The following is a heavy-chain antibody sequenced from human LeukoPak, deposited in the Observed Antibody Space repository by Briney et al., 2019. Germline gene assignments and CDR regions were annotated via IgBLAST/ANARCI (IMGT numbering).Heavy chain of an antibody. CDR3: ARELLWFGELEIITYGMDV. CDR2: ISSSSSTI. J-gene: IGHJ6*02. Sequence: GGSLRLSCAASGFTFSSYSMNWVRQAPGKGLEWVSYISSSSSTIYYADSVKGRFTISRDNAKNSLYLQMNSLRAEDTAVYYCARELLWFGELEIITYGMDVWGQGTTVTVSS. V-gene: IGHV3-48*04. D-gene: IGHD3-10*01. CDR1: GFTFSSYS.